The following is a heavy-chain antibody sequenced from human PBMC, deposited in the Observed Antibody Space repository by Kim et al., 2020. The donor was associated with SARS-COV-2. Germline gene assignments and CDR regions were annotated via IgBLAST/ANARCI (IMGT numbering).Heavy chain of an antibody. CDR2: ISSSSSTI. V-gene: IGHV3-48*02. Sequence: GGSLRLSCAASGFTFSSYSMNWVRQAPGKGLEWVSYISSSSSTIYYADSVKGRFTISRDNAKNSLYLQMNSLRDEDTAVYYCARRALVRSRWVGAMDVWGQGTTVTVSS. D-gene: IGHD2-21*01. J-gene: IGHJ6*02. CDR1: GFTFSSYS. CDR3: ARRALVRSRWVGAMDV.